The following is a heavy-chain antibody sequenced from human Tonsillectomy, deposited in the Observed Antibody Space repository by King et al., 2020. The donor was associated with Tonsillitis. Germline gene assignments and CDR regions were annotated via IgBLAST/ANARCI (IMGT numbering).Heavy chain of an antibody. D-gene: IGHD6-13*01. V-gene: IGHV3-30*18. Sequence: VQLVESGGGVVQPGRSLRLSCAASGFTFSSYGMHWVRQAPGKGLEWVAVISYDGSNKYYADSVKGRFTISRDNSKNTLYLQMNSLRAEDTAVYYCANALAAAGIFQHWGQGTLVTVSS. CDR3: ANALAAAGIFQH. J-gene: IGHJ1*01. CDR2: ISYDGSNK. CDR1: GFTFSSYG.